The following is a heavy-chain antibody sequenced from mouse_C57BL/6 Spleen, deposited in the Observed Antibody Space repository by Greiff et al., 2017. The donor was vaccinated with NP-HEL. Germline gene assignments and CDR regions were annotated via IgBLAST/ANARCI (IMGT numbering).Heavy chain of an antibody. CDR1: GYTFTDYY. Sequence: EVQLQQSGPELVKPGASVKISCKASGYTFTDYYMNWVKQSHGKSLEWIGDINPNNGGTSYNQKFKGKATLTVDKSSSTAYMELRSLTSEDSAVYYCARDGSIPFAYWGQGTLVTVSA. J-gene: IGHJ3*01. V-gene: IGHV1-26*01. CDR2: INPNNGGT. CDR3: ARDGSIPFAY. D-gene: IGHD1-1*01.